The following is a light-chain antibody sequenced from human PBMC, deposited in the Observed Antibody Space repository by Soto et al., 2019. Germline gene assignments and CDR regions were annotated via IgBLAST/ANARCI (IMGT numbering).Light chain of an antibody. Sequence: EIVLTQSPGTLSLSPGERATLSCRASQSVSSSYLAWYQQKPGQAPRLLIYGASTRATGIPARFSGSGSGTDFSLTIISLQPEDVATYCCQKYYSVLTFGQGTRLEIK. V-gene: IGKV3-20*01. CDR2: GAS. CDR3: QKYYSVLT. J-gene: IGKJ5*01. CDR1: QSVSSSY.